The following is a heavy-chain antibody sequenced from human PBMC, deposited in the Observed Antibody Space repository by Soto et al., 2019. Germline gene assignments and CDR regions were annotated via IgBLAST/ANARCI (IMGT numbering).Heavy chain of an antibody. V-gene: IGHV3-7*01. CDR2: IKQDGSEK. Sequence: EVQLVESGGGLVQPGGSLRLSCAASGFTFSSYWMSWVRQAPGKGLEWVAKIKQDGSEKYNVDSVKGRFTISRDNAKNSRYLQMNSLRAEDTAVYYCARENTYAAMDDFWSGYHYYFDYWGQGTLVTVSS. CDR1: GFTFSSYW. D-gene: IGHD3-3*01. J-gene: IGHJ4*02. CDR3: ARENTYAAMDDFWSGYHYYFDY.